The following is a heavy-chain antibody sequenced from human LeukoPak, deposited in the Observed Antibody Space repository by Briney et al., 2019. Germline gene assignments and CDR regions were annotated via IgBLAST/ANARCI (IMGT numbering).Heavy chain of an antibody. Sequence: PSQTLSLTCTVSGGSISSGGYYWNWIRQHPGKGLEWIGYIYNSGSTYYNPSLKSRSTISVDTSKNQFSLKLSSVTAADTAVYYCARADTSSWYFGYWGQGTLVTVSS. J-gene: IGHJ4*02. V-gene: IGHV4-31*03. CDR2: IYNSGST. CDR3: ARADTSSWYFGY. D-gene: IGHD6-13*01. CDR1: GGSISSGGYY.